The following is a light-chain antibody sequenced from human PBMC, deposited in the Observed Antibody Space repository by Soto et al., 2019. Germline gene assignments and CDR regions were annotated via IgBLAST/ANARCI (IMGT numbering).Light chain of an antibody. CDR3: HQYNSYSPWT. CDR1: QSVSSS. J-gene: IGKJ1*01. CDR2: DTS. V-gene: IGKV3-15*01. Sequence: EIVVTQSPATLSVSPGERVTLSCRASQSVSSSLAWYQQRPGQAPRLLIYDTSTRAAGISARFSGSGSGTEFTITISSLQPGDFATYYCHQYNSYSPWTFGQGPKVEIK.